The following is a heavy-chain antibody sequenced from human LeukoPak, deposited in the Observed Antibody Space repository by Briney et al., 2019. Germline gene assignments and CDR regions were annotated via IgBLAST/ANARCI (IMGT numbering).Heavy chain of an antibody. CDR3: ARVGDLRYFDWSQQYYFDY. CDR2: IIPILGIA. Sequence: SVKVYCKASGGTFSRYAISWVRQAPGQGLEWMGRIIPILGIANYAQKFQGRVTITADKSTSTAYMELSSLRSEDTAVYYCARVGDLRYFDWSQQYYFDYWGQGTLVTVSS. CDR1: GGTFSRYA. V-gene: IGHV1-69*04. J-gene: IGHJ4*02. D-gene: IGHD3-9*01.